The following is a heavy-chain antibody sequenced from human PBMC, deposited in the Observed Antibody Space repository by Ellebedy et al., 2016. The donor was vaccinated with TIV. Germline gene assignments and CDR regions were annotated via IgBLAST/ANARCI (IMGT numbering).Heavy chain of an antibody. D-gene: IGHD1-14*01. V-gene: IGHV3-30*01. CDR1: EFTFNWHG. Sequence: GESLKISCAASEFTFNWHGMHWVRQTPGQGLEWVAVISHDGRNEDYADSVRGRFTISRDNSKNTLYLQMNSLRLEDTAVYYCARARINQLYGFDIWGQGTMVTDSS. CDR2: ISHDGRNE. J-gene: IGHJ3*02. CDR3: ARARINQLYGFDI.